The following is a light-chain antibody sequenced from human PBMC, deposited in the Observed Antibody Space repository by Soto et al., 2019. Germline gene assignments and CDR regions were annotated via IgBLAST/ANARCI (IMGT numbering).Light chain of an antibody. V-gene: IGKV3-20*01. CDR1: QCVSSSY. Sequence: EIVLTQSPGTLSLSPGERATLSCRASQCVSSSYLAWYQQKPGQAPRLLIYGASSRATGIPDRFSGSGSGTDFTLTISRLEPEDFAVYYCQQYCSFFCQGTKLEIK. CDR3: QQYCSF. J-gene: IGKJ2*01. CDR2: GAS.